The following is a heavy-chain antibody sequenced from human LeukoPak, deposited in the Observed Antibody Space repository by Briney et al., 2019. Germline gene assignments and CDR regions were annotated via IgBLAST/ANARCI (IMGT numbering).Heavy chain of an antibody. CDR1: GGTFSSYA. CDR3: AIAYARIAAAGTGRY. J-gene: IGHJ4*02. D-gene: IGHD6-13*01. CDR2: IIPIFGTA. Sequence: ASVKVSCKASGGTFSSYAISWVRQDPGQGLAWMGGIIPIFGTANYAQKFQGRVTITTDESTSTAYMELSSLRSEDTAVYYCAIAYARIAAAGTGRYWGQGTLVTVSS. V-gene: IGHV1-69*05.